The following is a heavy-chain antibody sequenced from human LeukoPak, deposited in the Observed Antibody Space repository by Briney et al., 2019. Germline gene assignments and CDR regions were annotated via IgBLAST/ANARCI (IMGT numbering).Heavy chain of an antibody. CDR1: GFTFSSYW. CDR2: ISGSGGST. Sequence: GGSLRLSCAASGFTFSSYWVHWVRQAPGKGLEWVSAISGSGGSTYYADSVKGRFTISRDNSKNTLYLQMSSLRAEDTAVYYCAKESLTTVVTQFDYWGQGTLVTVSS. CDR3: AKESLTTVVTQFDY. V-gene: IGHV3-23*01. J-gene: IGHJ4*02. D-gene: IGHD4-23*01.